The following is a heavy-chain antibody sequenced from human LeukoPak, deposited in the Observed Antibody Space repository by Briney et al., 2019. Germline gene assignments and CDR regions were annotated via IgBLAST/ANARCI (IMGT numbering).Heavy chain of an antibody. V-gene: IGHV3-74*01. CDR2: INSAGSGT. D-gene: IGHD3-3*01. J-gene: IGHJ6*02. CDR1: GFTFSMYW. Sequence: PGGSLRLSCAASGFTFSMYWMHWVRQAPGEGLVWVSRINSAGSGTIYADSVKGRCTISRDNAENTLNLQMNSLRAEDTAVYFCARDIGYNSGMDVWGQGTTVTVSS. CDR3: ARDIGYNSGMDV.